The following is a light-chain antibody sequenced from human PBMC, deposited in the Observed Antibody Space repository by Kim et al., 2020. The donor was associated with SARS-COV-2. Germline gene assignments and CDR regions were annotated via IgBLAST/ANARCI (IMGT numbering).Light chain of an antibody. V-gene: IGLV4-69*01. CDR3: QTWGTGIVV. J-gene: IGLJ2*01. CDR1: SGHSSYA. CDR2: LNSDGSH. Sequence: SVKLTCTLSSGHSSYAIAWHQQQPEKGPRYLMKLNSDGSHSKGDGIPDRFSGSISGAERYLTISSLQSEDEADYYCQTWGTGIVVFGGGTQLTVL.